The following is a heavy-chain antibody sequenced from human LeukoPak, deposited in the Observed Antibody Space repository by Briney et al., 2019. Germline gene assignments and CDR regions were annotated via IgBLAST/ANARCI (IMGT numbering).Heavy chain of an antibody. D-gene: IGHD6-25*01. CDR2: IYYSGST. J-gene: IGHJ6*02. Sequence: SETLSLTCTVSGDSISSSRYYWGWIRQPPGKGLEWIGTIYYSGSTYYNPSLKSRVTISVDTSKNQFSLKLSSVTAADTGVYYRGRRDGYVWGQGTTVTVSS. CDR3: GRRDGYV. V-gene: IGHV4-39*01. CDR1: GDSISSSRYY.